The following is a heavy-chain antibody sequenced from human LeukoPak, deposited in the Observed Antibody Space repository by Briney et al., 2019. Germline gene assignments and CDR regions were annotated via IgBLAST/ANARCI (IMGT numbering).Heavy chain of an antibody. CDR1: GGSFSGYY. CDR2: INHSGST. Sequence: PSETLSLTCAVYGGSFSGYYWSWIRQPPGKELEWIGEINHSGSTNYNPSLKSRVTIPIDTSKTQFSLKLSSVTAADTAVYYCARLIRRSAHFDYWGQGTLVTVSS. J-gene: IGHJ4*02. D-gene: IGHD3-16*01. V-gene: IGHV4-34*01. CDR3: ARLIRRSAHFDY.